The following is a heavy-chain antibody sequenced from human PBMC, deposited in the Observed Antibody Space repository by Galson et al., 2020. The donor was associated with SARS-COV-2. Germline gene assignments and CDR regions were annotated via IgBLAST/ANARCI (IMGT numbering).Heavy chain of an antibody. D-gene: IGHD5-12*01. CDR2: ISYSGSS. V-gene: IGHV4-39*01. CDR1: GGSISSSYY. J-gene: IGHJ5*02. Sequence: SETLSLTCTVSGGSISSSYYWGWIRRPPGEGLEWIGIISYSGSSYYNPSLKSRATMSVDTSMNQFSLKLTSVTAADTAVYYCARRGGSGYGSGWFDPWGQGTLVTVSS. CDR3: ARRGGSGYGSGWFDP.